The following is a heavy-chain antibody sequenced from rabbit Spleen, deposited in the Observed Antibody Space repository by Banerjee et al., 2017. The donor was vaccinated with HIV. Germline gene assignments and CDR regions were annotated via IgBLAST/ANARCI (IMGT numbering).Heavy chain of an antibody. CDR1: GFDFSSYG. D-gene: IGHD7-1*01. CDR2: IDPVFGIT. Sequence: QEQLVESGGGLVQPGGSLKLSCKASGFDFSSYGVSWVRQAPGKGLEWIGYIDPVFGITYYANWVNGRFSISRENAQNTVFLQMTSLTAADTATYFCARSATGNDRFNLWGQGTLVTVS. J-gene: IGHJ4*01. V-gene: IGHV1S47*01. CDR3: ARSATGNDRFNL.